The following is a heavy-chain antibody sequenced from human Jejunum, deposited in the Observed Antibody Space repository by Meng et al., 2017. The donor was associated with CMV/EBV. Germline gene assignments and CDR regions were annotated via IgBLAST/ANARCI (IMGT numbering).Heavy chain of an antibody. CDR3: ARLSAAGNYFYYYGLDG. D-gene: IGHD6-13*01. V-gene: IGHV3-48*04. CDR2: ISSNSNSL. Sequence: FNPYSMNLVRQAPGKGLEWIAYISSNSNSLLYADSVRGRFSISRDNAKNSLSLDMNSLTAEDTAVYYCARLSAAGNYFYYYGLDGWGPGTRVTVSS. J-gene: IGHJ6*02. CDR1: FNPYS.